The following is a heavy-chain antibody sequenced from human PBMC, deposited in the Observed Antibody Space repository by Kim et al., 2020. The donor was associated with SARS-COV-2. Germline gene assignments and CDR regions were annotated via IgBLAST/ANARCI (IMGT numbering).Heavy chain of an antibody. V-gene: IGHV3-11*01. CDR1: GFTFSDYY. J-gene: IGHJ4*02. D-gene: IGHD5-18*01. CDR3: ARATAMVPFDY. Sequence: GGSLRLSCAASGFTFSDYYMSWIRQAPGKGLEWVSYISSSGSTIYYADSVNGRFTISRDNAKNSLYLQMNSLRAEDTAVYYCARATAMVPFDYWGQGTLVTVSS. CDR2: ISSSGSTI.